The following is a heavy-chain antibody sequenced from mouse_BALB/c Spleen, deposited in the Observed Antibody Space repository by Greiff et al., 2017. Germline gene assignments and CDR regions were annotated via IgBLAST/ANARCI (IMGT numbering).Heavy chain of an antibody. V-gene: IGHV2-6-7*01. CDR2: IWGDGST. Sequence: VQLQQSGPSLVQPSQSLSITCTVSGFSLTSYGVNWVRQPPGKGLEWLGMIWGDGSTDYNSALKSRLSISKDNSKSQVFLKMNSLQTDDTARYYCARAPSVLYAMDYWGQGTSVTVSS. CDR3: ARAPSVLYAMDY. J-gene: IGHJ4*01. CDR1: GFSLTSYG.